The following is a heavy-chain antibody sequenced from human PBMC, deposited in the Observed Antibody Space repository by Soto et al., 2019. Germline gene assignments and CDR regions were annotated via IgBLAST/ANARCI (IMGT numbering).Heavy chain of an antibody. Sequence: QVQLVESGGGVVQPGRSLRLSCAASGFTFSSYAMHWVRQAPGKGLEWVAVISYDGSNKYYADSVKGRFTISRDNSKNTLYLQMNSLRAEDTAVYYGARESSITMIVVVTDYFDYWGQGTLVTVSS. CDR1: GFTFSSYA. J-gene: IGHJ4*02. D-gene: IGHD3-22*01. CDR2: ISYDGSNK. V-gene: IGHV3-30-3*01. CDR3: ARESSITMIVVVTDYFDY.